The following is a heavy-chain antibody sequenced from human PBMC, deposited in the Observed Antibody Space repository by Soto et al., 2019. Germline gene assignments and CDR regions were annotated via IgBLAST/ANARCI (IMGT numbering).Heavy chain of an antibody. CDR1: GFIFSRYA. CDR2: ISKDGSSK. J-gene: IGHJ4*02. D-gene: IGHD3-10*01. Sequence: QVQVVESGGGVVQPGRSLRLSCAASGFIFSRYAIHWVRQAPGKGLEWLAVISKDGSSKYYLDSVKGRFTISRDNSKNTVHLEMNSLRDEDTALYYCARSRSGAVADSFDFWGQVTLVTVSS. CDR3: ARSRSGAVADSFDF. V-gene: IGHV3-30*04.